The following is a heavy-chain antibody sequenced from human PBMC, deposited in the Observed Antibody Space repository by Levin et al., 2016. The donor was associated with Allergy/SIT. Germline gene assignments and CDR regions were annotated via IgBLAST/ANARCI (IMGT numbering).Heavy chain of an antibody. CDR1: GYTFTGYY. V-gene: IGHV1-2*04. CDR2: INPNSGGT. J-gene: IGHJ3*02. D-gene: IGHD6-13*01. Sequence: ASVKVSCKASGYTFTGYYMHWVRQAPGQGLEWMGWINPNSGGTNYAQKFQGWVTMTRDTSISTAYMELSRLRSDDTAVYYCARDLWSIAAALPHAFDIWGQGTMVTVSS. CDR3: ARDLWSIAAALPHAFDI.